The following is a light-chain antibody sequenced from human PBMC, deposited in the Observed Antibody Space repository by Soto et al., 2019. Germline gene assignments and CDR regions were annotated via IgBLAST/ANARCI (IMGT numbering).Light chain of an antibody. CDR1: QSVSNXY. J-gene: IGKJ1*01. CDR3: QQYGSSPRT. Sequence: IVLTQSPGTLSLSPGERATLSCRASQSVSNXYLAQYQQKPGQAPRLLIYGASSRATGIPDRFSGSGSVXDXXLXXXRLEPEDFVVYYCQQYGSSPRTFGQGTKVEIK. CDR2: GAS. V-gene: IGKV3-20*01.